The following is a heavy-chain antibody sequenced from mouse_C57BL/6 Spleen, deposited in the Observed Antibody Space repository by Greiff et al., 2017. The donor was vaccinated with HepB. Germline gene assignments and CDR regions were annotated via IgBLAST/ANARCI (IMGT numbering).Heavy chain of an antibody. CDR3: AMGAHYAMDY. J-gene: IGHJ4*01. Sequence: EVQLVESGPELVKPGASVKISCKASGYSFTGYYMNWVKQSPEKSLEWIGEINPSTGGTTYNQKFKAKATLTVYKSSSTAYMQLKSLTSEDSAVYYCAMGAHYAMDYWGQGTSVTVSS. CDR2: INPSTGGT. CDR1: GYSFTGYY. V-gene: IGHV1-42*01.